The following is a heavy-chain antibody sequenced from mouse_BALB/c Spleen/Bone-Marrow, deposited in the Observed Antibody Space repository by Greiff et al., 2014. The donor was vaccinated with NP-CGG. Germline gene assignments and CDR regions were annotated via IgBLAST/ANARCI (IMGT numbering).Heavy chain of an antibody. J-gene: IGHJ3*01. CDR3: ARPYYYGSSGDSWFAY. D-gene: IGHD1-1*01. Sequence: EVQRVESGPELVKPGASVKMSCKASGYTFTSYVMHWVKQKPGQGLEWIGYINPYNDGTKYNEKFKGKATLTSDKSSSTAYMELSSLTSEDSAVYYCARPYYYGSSGDSWFAYWGQGTLVTVSA. CDR2: INPYNDGT. CDR1: GYTFTSYV. V-gene: IGHV1-14*01.